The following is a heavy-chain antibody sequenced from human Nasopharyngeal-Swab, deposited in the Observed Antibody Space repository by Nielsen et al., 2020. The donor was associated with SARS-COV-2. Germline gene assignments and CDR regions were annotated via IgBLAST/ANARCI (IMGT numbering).Heavy chain of an antibody. V-gene: IGHV3-21*01. J-gene: IGHJ4*02. CDR3: AREGAYCGGDCYSGFDY. Sequence: GGSLRLSCAASGFTLSSYNMNWVRQAPGKGLEWVSSISSSSSYIYYADSVKGRFTISRDNAKNSLYLQMNSLRAEDTAVYYCAREGAYCGGDCYSGFDYWGQGTLVTVSS. D-gene: IGHD2-21*02. CDR2: ISSSSSYI. CDR1: GFTLSSYN.